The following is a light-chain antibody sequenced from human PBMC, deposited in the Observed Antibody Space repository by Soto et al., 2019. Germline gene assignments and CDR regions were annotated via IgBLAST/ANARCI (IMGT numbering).Light chain of an antibody. CDR2: AAS. V-gene: IGKV1-39*01. CDR1: QSISSY. CDR3: QQSYSTPYT. Sequence: DIQMTQSPSSLSASVGDRVTITCRASQSISSYLNWYQQKPGKAPMLLIYAASSLQSGVPSRFSGSGSGTDFTLTISSLQPEDFATYYCQQSYSTPYTFGQGNKLESK. J-gene: IGKJ2*01.